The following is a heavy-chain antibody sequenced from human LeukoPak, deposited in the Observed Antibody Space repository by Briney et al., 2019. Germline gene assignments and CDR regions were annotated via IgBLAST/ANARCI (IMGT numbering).Heavy chain of an antibody. CDR1: GYSFTSYW. J-gene: IGHJ5*02. V-gene: IGHV5-51*01. Sequence: GESLKISCKGSGYSFTSYWIGWVRQMPGKGLEWMGIIYPGDSDTRYSPSFQGQVTISADKSISTAYLQWSSLKASDTPMYYCARHSPGYCSSTSCNWFDPWGQGTLVTVSS. D-gene: IGHD2-2*03. CDR2: IYPGDSDT. CDR3: ARHSPGYCSSTSCNWFDP.